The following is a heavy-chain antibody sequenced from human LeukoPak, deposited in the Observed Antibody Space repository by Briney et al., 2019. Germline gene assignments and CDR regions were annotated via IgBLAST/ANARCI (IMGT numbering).Heavy chain of an antibody. J-gene: IGHJ4*02. CDR1: GGSISSGGYY. CDR3: ARVQSSGSYRHFDY. V-gene: IGHV4-31*03. CDR2: IYYSGST. Sequence: SGTLSLTCTVSGGSISSGGYYWSWIRQHPGKGLEWIGYIYYSGSTYYNPSLKSRVTISVDTSKNQFSLKLSSVTAADTAVYYCARVQSSGSYRHFDYWGQGTLVTVSS. D-gene: IGHD1-26*01.